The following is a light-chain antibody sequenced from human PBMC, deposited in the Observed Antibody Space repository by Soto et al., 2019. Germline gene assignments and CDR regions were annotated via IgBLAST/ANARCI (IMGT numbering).Light chain of an antibody. Sequence: EIVLTQSPGTLSVSPGERATLSCRASQSVSSNYLAWYQQKPGQAPRLLIYGASSRATGIPVRFSGSGSGTDFTLTISRLEPEDSSVYYCQQYGGSLITFGPGTRLEIK. CDR3: QQYGGSLIT. CDR2: GAS. CDR1: QSVSSNY. V-gene: IGKV3-20*01. J-gene: IGKJ5*01.